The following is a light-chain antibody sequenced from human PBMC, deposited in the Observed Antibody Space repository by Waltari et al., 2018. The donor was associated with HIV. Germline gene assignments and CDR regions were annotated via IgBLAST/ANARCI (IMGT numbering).Light chain of an antibody. J-gene: IGLJ2*01. V-gene: IGLV1-47*01. CDR2: RNN. Sequence: QSVLTQPPSASGTPGQRVTISCSGSSSNIGSNYVYWYQQLPGTAPKLLIERNNQRPSGVPDRFSGSKSGTSASLAISGLRSEDEADYYCAAWDDSLSAHVVFGGGTKLTVL. CDR1: SSNIGSNY. CDR3: AAWDDSLSAHVV.